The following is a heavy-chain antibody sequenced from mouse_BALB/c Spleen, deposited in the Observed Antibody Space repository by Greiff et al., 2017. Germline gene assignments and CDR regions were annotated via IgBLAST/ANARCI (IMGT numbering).Heavy chain of an antibody. Sequence: QVQLKESGPGLVAPSQSLSITCTVSGFSLTSYGVHWVRQPPGKGLEWLGVIWAGGSTNYNSALMSRLSISKDNSKSQVFLKMNSLQTDDTAMYYCARYDYDGDYAMDYWGQGTSVTVSS. D-gene: IGHD2-4*01. J-gene: IGHJ4*01. V-gene: IGHV2-9*02. CDR2: IWAGGST. CDR3: ARYDYDGDYAMDY. CDR1: GFSLTSYG.